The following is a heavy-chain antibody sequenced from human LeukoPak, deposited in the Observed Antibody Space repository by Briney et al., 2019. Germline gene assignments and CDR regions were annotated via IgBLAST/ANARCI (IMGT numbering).Heavy chain of an antibody. Sequence: PSETPSLTCAVSGGSISSSNWWSWVRQPPRKGLEWIGEINHSGSTNYNPSLKSRVTISVDTSKNQFSLKLSSVTAADTAVYYCARGGFDWLFRNWFDPWGQGTLVTVSS. D-gene: IGHD3-9*01. V-gene: IGHV4-4*02. CDR2: INHSGST. CDR1: GGSISSSNW. CDR3: ARGGFDWLFRNWFDP. J-gene: IGHJ5*02.